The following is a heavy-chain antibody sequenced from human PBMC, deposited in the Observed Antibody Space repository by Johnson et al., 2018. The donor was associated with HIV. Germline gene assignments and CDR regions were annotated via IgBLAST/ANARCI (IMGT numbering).Heavy chain of an antibody. CDR1: GFTFSSYS. Sequence: VQLVESGGGLVQPGGSLRLSCAASGFTFSSYSMNWVRQAPGQGLEWVSYISSSSSTIYYADSVKGRFTISRDNAKNSLYLQMNSLRAEDTAVYYCARDRMIVAVGAFDIWGQGTMVTVSS. D-gene: IGHD3-22*01. CDR3: ARDRMIVAVGAFDI. J-gene: IGHJ3*02. V-gene: IGHV3-48*01. CDR2: ISSSSSTI.